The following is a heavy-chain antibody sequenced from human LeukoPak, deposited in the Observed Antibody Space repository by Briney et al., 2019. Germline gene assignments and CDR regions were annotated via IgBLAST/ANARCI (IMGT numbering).Heavy chain of an antibody. CDR2: INPNSGGT. J-gene: IGHJ4*02. V-gene: IGHV1-2*02. D-gene: IGHD3-10*01. CDR3: ARANYGSGSYYPNFDY. CDR1: GYTFSGYY. Sequence: GASVKVSCKASGYTFSGYYMHWVRQAPGQGLEWMGWINPNSGGTNYAQKFQGRVTMTRDTSISTAYMELSRLRSDDTAVYSCARANYGSGSYYPNFDYWGQGTLVTVSS.